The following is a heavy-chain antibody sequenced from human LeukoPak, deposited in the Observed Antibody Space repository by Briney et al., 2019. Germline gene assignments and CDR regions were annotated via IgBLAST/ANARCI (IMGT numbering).Heavy chain of an antibody. D-gene: IGHD3-9*01. J-gene: IGHJ3*02. V-gene: IGHV3-9*01. CDR1: GFTFDDYA. Sequence: GGSLRLSCAASGFTFDDYAMHWVRQAPGKGLEWVSGISWNSGSIGYADSVKGRFTISRDNAKNSLYLQMNSLRAEDTALYYCAKAYYDILTGLFDIWGQGTMVTVSS. CDR2: ISWNSGSI. CDR3: AKAYYDILTGLFDI.